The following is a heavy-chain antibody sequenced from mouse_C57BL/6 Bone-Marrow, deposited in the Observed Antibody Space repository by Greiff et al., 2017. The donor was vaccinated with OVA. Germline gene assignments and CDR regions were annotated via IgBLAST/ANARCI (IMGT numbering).Heavy chain of an antibody. CDR2: IDPANGNT. Sequence: EVQLQESVAELVRPGASVKLSCTASGFNFKNTYMHWVKQRPEQGLEWIGRIDPANGNTKYAPKFQGKATITADTSSNTAYLQLSSLTSEDTAIYYCAKSAIYYSLADWGQGTLVTVSA. CDR3: AKSAIYYSLAD. CDR1: GFNFKNTY. J-gene: IGHJ3*01. D-gene: IGHD1-1*01. V-gene: IGHV14-3*01.